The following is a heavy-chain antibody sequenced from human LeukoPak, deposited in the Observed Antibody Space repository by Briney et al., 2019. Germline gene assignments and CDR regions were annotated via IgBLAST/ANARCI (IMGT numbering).Heavy chain of an antibody. V-gene: IGHV3-21*01. D-gene: IGHD2-21*01. CDR1: GFTFSGYS. J-gene: IGHJ4*02. Sequence: PGRSLRLSCAASGFTFSGYSMNWARQDPGKWLESVSSISSGSSYLSYADTVKRRFSISRANAKNSLYLQIIRLRAEDSALYYCARYLIDYSSNYFDYWGQGTLVTVSS. CDR3: ARYLIDYSSNYFDY. CDR2: ISSGSSYL.